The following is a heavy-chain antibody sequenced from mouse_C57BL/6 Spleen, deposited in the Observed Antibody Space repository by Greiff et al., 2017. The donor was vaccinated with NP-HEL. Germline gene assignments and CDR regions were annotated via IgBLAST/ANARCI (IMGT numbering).Heavy chain of an antibody. CDR1: GYTFTDYN. V-gene: IGHV1-18*01. Sequence: EVQLQQSGPELVKPGASVKIPCKASGYTFTDYNMDWVKQSHGKSLEWIGDINPNNGGTIYNQKFKGKATLTVDKASSTAYMELRSLKSEDTAVYYCARFGSSSYYFDYWGQSTTLTVSS. D-gene: IGHD1-1*01. CDR3: ARFGSSSYYFDY. CDR2: INPNNGGT. J-gene: IGHJ2*01.